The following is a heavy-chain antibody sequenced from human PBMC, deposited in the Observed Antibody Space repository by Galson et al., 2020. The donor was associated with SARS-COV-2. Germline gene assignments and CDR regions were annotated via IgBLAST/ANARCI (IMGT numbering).Heavy chain of an antibody. Sequence: SETLSLTCAVYGGSFSGYYWSWIRQPPGKGLEWIGEINHSGSTNYNPSLKSRVTISVDTSKNQFSLKLSSVTAADTAVYYCASVEYYYDSSGYPQRTYGMDVWDQGTTVTVSS. D-gene: IGHD3-22*01. V-gene: IGHV4-34*01. CDR1: GGSFSGYY. J-gene: IGHJ6*02. CDR3: ASVEYYYDSSGYPQRTYGMDV. CDR2: INHSGST.